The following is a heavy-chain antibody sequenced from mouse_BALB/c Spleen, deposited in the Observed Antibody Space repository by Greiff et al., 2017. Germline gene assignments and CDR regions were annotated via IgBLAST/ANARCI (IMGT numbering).Heavy chain of an antibody. V-gene: IGHV2-2*02. CDR2: IWSGGST. J-gene: IGHJ4*01. Sequence: QVQLQQSGPGLVQPSQSLSITCTVSGFSLTSYGVHWVRQSPGKGLEWLGVIWSGGSTDYNAAFISRLSISKDNSKSQVFFKMNSLQANDTAIYYCARTLYYYGSSYYAMDYWGQGTSVTVSS. CDR3: ARTLYYYGSSYYAMDY. CDR1: GFSLTSYG. D-gene: IGHD1-1*01.